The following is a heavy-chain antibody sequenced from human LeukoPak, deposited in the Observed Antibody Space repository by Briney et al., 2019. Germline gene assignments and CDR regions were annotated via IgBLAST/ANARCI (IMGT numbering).Heavy chain of an antibody. Sequence: ASVKVSCKASGYTFTSYYMHWVRQAPGQGLEWMGIINPNGGSTSYAQKFQGRVTMTRDTSTSTVYMELSSLRSEDTAVYYCARAEGIRYFDYWGQGTLVTVSS. CDR1: GYTFTSYY. CDR3: ARAEGIRYFDY. V-gene: IGHV1-46*01. CDR2: INPNGGST. J-gene: IGHJ4*02. D-gene: IGHD3-9*01.